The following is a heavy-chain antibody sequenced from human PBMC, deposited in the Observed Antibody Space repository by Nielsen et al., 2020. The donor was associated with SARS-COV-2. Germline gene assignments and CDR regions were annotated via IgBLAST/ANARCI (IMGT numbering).Heavy chain of an antibody. Sequence: GGSLRLSCAASGFTFSSYGMHWVRQTPGKGLEWVAVISYDGSNKYYADPVKGRFTISRDNSKNTLYLQMNSLRAEDTAVYYCARDLQYYGMDVWGQGTTVTVSS. CDR1: GFTFSSYG. CDR2: ISYDGSNK. V-gene: IGHV3-30*03. J-gene: IGHJ6*02. CDR3: ARDLQYYGMDV.